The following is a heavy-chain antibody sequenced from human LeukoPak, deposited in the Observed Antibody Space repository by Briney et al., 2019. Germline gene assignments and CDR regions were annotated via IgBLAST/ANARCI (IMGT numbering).Heavy chain of an antibody. V-gene: IGHV5-51*01. CDR3: ARSPWGYYYDTLSVLFDY. Sequence: GESLKISCKGSGYSFTSYWIGWVRQMPGKGLEWMGIIYPGDSDTRYSPSFQGQVTISADKSISTAYLQWSSLKASDTAMYYCARSPWGYYYDTLSVLFDYWGQGTLVTVSS. CDR1: GYSFTSYW. CDR2: IYPGDSDT. D-gene: IGHD3-22*01. J-gene: IGHJ4*02.